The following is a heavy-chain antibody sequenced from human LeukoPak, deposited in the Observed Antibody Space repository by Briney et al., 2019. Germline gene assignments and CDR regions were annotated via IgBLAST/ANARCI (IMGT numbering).Heavy chain of an antibody. J-gene: IGHJ4*02. D-gene: IGHD6-19*01. CDR2: IFGSGGSA. CDR1: GFTFNNYA. V-gene: IGHV3-23*01. Sequence: PGGSLRLSCVASGFTFNNYAMYWVRQAPGKGLEWVSGIFGSGGSAHYADSVKGRFTISRDNSKNTVYLQINSLRVEDTAVYYCGKTTTGYSSGRYPGWPVDYWGQGSLVTVS. CDR3: GKTTTGYSSGRYPGWPVDY.